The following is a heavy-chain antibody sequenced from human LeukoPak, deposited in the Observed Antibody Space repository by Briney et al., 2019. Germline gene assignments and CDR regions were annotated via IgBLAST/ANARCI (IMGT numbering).Heavy chain of an antibody. CDR3: AKEGMATPTFDY. J-gene: IGHJ4*02. CDR1: GFTFSSYS. D-gene: IGHD5-24*01. V-gene: IGHV3-48*01. CDR2: ISSGSGSI. Sequence: PGGSLRLSCAASGFTFSSYSMNWVCQAPGKGLEWVSHISSGSGSISYADSVKGRFTITRGNAKNSLYLQMNSLRAEDTAVYYCAKEGMATPTFDYWGQGTLVTVSS.